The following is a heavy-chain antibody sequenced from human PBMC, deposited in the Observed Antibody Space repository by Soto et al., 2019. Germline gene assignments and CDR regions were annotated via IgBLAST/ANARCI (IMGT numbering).Heavy chain of an antibody. CDR2: IYWNDDK. Sequence: QITLKESGPTLVKPTQTLTLTCTYSGFSLRTTGVGVGWIRQPPGKALEWLGIIYWNDDKRYSPSLKSRFTLTSDISKSQVVLTMTNMDPVDTCTYYCAHTWGLPFDYWGQGTLGIDSS. CDR3: AHTWGLPFDY. V-gene: IGHV2-5*01. D-gene: IGHD3-16*01. CDR1: GFSLRTTGVG. J-gene: IGHJ4*02.